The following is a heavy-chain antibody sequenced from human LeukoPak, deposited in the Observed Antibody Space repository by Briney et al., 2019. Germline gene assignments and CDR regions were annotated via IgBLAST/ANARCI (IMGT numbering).Heavy chain of an antibody. CDR3: VKITSVTGGDC. D-gene: IGHD1-1*01. CDR1: GFTFSAYA. J-gene: IGHJ4*02. V-gene: IGHV3-64D*09. CDR2: ISNNGGSS. Sequence: GSLRLSCSASGFTFSAYAMYWVRQAPGKGLEYVSGISNNGGSSFYADSVKGRFTISRDNSKNTLYLQMSNLRAEDTAVYYCVKITSVTGGDCWGQGTRLTVSS.